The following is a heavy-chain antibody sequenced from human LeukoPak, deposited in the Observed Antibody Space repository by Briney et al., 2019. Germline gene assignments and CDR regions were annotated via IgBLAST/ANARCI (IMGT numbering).Heavy chain of an antibody. CDR2: IYPGDSDT. V-gene: IGHV5-51*01. Sequence: PGESLKISCKGSGYSFITNWIGWVRQMPGKGLEFVGVIYPGDSDTRYSPSFQGQVTISADKSTNTAYLHWSSLKASDSAMYYCARHPPNGGSGLFMDYWGQGTLVTVSS. D-gene: IGHD2-15*01. CDR3: ARHPPNGGSGLFMDY. CDR1: GYSFITNW. J-gene: IGHJ4*02.